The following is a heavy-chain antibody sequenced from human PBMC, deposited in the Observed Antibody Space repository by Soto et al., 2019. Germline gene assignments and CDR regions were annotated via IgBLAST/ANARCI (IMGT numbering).Heavy chain of an antibody. CDR2: MNHSGNT. CDR1: SGPLTGYY. D-gene: IGHD2-21*01. CDR3: VGAVAIRGRPTGMDG. J-gene: IGHJ6*02. V-gene: IGHV4-34*01. Sequence: QVQLQQWGPGLVKPSATLSLTSAVDSGPLTGYYWTWIRQSPGKGLEWIGEMNHSGNTDYNPSLNSRVSIALDTAKNELALSLTSVSAADAAGYMCVGAVAIRGRPTGMDGRAQGTTVVVSS.